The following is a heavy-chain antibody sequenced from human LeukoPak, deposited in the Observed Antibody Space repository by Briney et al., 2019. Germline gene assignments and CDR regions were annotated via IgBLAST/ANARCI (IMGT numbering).Heavy chain of an antibody. J-gene: IGHJ4*02. CDR3: ARGDHYGDYVLQGGGPTRNFDY. CDR1: GFTFSSYA. Sequence: GGSLRLSCSASGFTFSSYAMHWVRQAPGKGLEYVSAISSNGGSTYYADSVKGRFTISRDNSKNTLYLQMSSLRAEDTAVYYCARGDHYGDYVLQGGGPTRNFDYWGQGTLVTVSS. V-gene: IGHV3-64D*06. CDR2: ISSNGGST. D-gene: IGHD4-17*01.